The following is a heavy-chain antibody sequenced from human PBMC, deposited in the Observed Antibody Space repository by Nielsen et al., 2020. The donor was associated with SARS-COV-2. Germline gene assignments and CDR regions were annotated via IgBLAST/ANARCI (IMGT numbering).Heavy chain of an antibody. J-gene: IGHJ4*02. Sequence: GESLKISCQGSGYTFTSYWIGWVRQMPGKGLEWMGVIYPRDSDTRYNPSFQGQVTISADKSISTVYLQWNGLKASDSAMYYCARNTYGGSTDYWGQGTLVTVSS. D-gene: IGHD4-23*01. V-gene: IGHV5-51*01. CDR2: IYPRDSDT. CDR3: ARNTYGGSTDY. CDR1: GYTFTSYW.